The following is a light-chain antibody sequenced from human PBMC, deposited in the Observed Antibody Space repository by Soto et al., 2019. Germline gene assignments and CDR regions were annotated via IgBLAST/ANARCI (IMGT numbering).Light chain of an antibody. CDR3: QKRSDWPWT. Sequence: EVVVTQPPATLSVSPGERATLSCRASESVGRHLAWYHQKPGQAPKIIIFDASTRATGVPARFSGSGSGTELTLTISKLEPEDFAVYYCQKRSDWPWTCGQGTKVDIK. J-gene: IGKJ1*01. CDR1: ESVGRH. CDR2: DAS. V-gene: IGKV3-11*01.